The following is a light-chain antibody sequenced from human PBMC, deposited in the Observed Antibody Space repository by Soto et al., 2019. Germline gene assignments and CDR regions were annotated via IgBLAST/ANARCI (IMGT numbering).Light chain of an antibody. V-gene: IGKV3-20*01. CDR1: QRVSSRY. CDR2: GAS. CDR3: LQYDSSHLT. J-gene: IGKJ4*01. Sequence: EIVLTQSPGTLSLSPGERATLSCRASQRVSSRYLAWYQQKPGQAHRLLIHGASSRATGIPDRFSGSGSGTDFTLTISRLEPDDFAVYYCLQYDSSHLTFGGGTKVEIK.